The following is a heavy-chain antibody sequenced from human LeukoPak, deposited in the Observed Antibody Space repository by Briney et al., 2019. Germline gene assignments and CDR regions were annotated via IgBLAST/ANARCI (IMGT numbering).Heavy chain of an antibody. V-gene: IGHV3-66*01. D-gene: IGHD5-18*01. Sequence: PSDTLSLTCAVYGGSFSGYYWSWVRQAPGKGLEWVSVIYSGGSTYYADSVKGRFTISRDNSKNTLYLQMNSLRAEDTAVYYCARGIGYSYGYKLDYFDYWGQGTLGTVSS. CDR1: GGSFSGYY. CDR2: IYSGGST. CDR3: ARGIGYSYGYKLDYFDY. J-gene: IGHJ4*02.